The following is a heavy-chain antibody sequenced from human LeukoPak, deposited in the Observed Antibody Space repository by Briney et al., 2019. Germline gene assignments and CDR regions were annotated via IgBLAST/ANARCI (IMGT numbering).Heavy chain of an antibody. CDR3: ARNGDSGSYFDY. D-gene: IGHD1-26*01. CDR1: GFSVSTKY. CDR2: IYSGGST. V-gene: IGHV3-53*01. Sequence: PGGSLRLSCAASGFSVSTKYMSWVRQAPGKGLEWVSVIYSGGSTYYADSVKGRFTISRDNSKNTLYLQMNSLRAEDTAVYYCARNGDSGSYFDYWGQGTLVTVSS. J-gene: IGHJ4*02.